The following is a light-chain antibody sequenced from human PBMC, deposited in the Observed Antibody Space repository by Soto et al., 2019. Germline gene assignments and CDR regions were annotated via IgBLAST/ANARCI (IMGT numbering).Light chain of an antibody. V-gene: IGLV2-14*01. J-gene: IGLJ3*02. CDR2: EVN. Sequence: QSVLTQPASVSGSPGQPITISCTGTSSDVGAYNYVSWYQLHPGKAPKLMIYEVNNRPSGISSRFSGSKSGITASLTISGLQAEDGGDYYCCSYAGARTYVLFGGGTKLTVL. CDR1: SSDVGAYNY. CDR3: CSYAGARTYVL.